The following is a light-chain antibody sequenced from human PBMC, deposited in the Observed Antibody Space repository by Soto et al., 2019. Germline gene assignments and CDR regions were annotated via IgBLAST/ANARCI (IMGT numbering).Light chain of an antibody. Sequence: QSVLTQPPSVSGAPGQRVTISCTGSSSNIGAGYDVHWYQQLPGTAPKLLIYGNSNRPSGVPDRFSGSKSGTSASLAITGIQAEDAADYYCQSYDGSLSGWVFGGGTKLTVL. CDR2: GNS. CDR1: SSNIGAGYD. CDR3: QSYDGSLSGWV. V-gene: IGLV1-40*01. J-gene: IGLJ3*02.